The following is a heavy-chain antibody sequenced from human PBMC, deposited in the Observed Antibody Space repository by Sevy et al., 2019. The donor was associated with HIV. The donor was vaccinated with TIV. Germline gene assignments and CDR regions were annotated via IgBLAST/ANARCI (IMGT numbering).Heavy chain of an antibody. CDR1: GYTLSELS. J-gene: IGHJ4*02. V-gene: IGHV1-24*01. CDR2: FAEDGET. CDR3: ATDIVVDRDY. D-gene: IGHD2-15*01. Sequence: ASVKVSCKASGYTLSELSIHWVRQAPGKGLEWMGGFAEDGETLYAQKFQGRLTMTEDTSTDTAYMEPSSLRSEDTAVYFCATDIVVDRDYWGQGTLVTVSS.